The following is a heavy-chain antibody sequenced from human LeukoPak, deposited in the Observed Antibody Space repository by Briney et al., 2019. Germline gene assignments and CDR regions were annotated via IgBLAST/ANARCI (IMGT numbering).Heavy chain of an antibody. CDR2: INPSGGST. CDR1: GYTFTSYY. J-gene: IGHJ4*02. V-gene: IGHV1-46*01. Sequence: ASVKVSCKASGYTFTSYYMHWVRQAPGQGLEWMGIINPSGGSTNYAQKFQGRVTMTRDTSTSTVCLELSSLRSEDTAVYYCASQPVGATTWAYFDYWGQGTLVTASS. D-gene: IGHD1-26*01. CDR3: ASQPVGATTWAYFDY.